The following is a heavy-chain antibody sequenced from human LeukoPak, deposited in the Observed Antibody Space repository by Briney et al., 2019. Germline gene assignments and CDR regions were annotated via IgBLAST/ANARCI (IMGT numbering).Heavy chain of an antibody. V-gene: IGHV1-2*02. CDR2: INPNSGGT. Sequence: EASVKVSCKASEYTFTAYYMHWVRQAPGQGLEWMGWINPNSGGTNSSQKFQDRVTLTRDTSISTAYMELGSLRSDDTAIYYCARAYGSGSSYHPDYWGQGTLVTVSS. CDR3: ARAYGSGSSYHPDY. D-gene: IGHD3-10*01. J-gene: IGHJ4*02. CDR1: EYTFTAYY.